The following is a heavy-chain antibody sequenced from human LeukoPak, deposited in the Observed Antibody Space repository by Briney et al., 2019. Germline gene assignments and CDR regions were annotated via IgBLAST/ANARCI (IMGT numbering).Heavy chain of an antibody. D-gene: IGHD4-23*01. CDR3: ARKGTYGGYFDH. CDR2: IYYSGSP. V-gene: IGHV4-59*08. Sequence: PSETLSLTCTVSGGSISNYYWSWIRQPPGKGLERIGNIYYSGSPNYNPSLKSRVTISVDTSKNQFSLKLSSVTAADTAVYYCARKGTYGGYFDHWGQGTLVTVSS. CDR1: GGSISNYY. J-gene: IGHJ4*02.